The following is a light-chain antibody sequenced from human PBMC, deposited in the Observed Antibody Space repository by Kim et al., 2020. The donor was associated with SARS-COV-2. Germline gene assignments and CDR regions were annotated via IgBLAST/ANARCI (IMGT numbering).Light chain of an antibody. CDR1: SSNIGSNP. CDR3: AAWDDSLNVWV. V-gene: IGLV1-44*01. J-gene: IGLJ2*01. Sequence: QSVLTQPPSTSGTPGQRVTISCSGSSSNIGSNPVNWYQHLPGTARKLLIYNNNQWPSGVPDRFSGSKSGTSASLAISGLQSEDEADYYCAAWDDSLNVWVSGEGTELTVL. CDR2: NNN.